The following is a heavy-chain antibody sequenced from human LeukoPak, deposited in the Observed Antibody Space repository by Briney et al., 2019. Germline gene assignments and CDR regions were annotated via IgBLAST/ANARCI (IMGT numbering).Heavy chain of an antibody. J-gene: IGHJ1*01. CDR2: INSDGSST. D-gene: IGHD2-15*01. V-gene: IGHV3-74*01. Sequence: PGGCLRLSCAASGFTFSRYWMHWVRQAPGKGLVWVSHINSDGSSTSYADSVKGRFTISRDNAKNTVYLQMNSLRVEDTAVYYCSQVDFQLWGQGTLVTVSS. CDR3: SQVDFQL. CDR1: GFTFSRYW.